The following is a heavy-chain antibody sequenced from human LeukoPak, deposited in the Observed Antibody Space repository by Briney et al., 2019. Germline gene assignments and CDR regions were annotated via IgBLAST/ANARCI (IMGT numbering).Heavy chain of an antibody. D-gene: IGHD3-3*01. CDR2: IYYSGST. J-gene: IGHJ4*02. CDR1: GGSISSYY. V-gene: IGHV4-59*08. CDR3: ARLFNYDFWSGYYPAPYFDY. Sequence: SETLPLTCTVSGGSISSYYWSWIRQPPGKGLEWIGYIYYSGSTNYNPSLKSRVTISVDTSKNQFSLKLSSVTAADTAVYYCARLFNYDFWSGYYPAPYFDYWGQGTLVTVSS.